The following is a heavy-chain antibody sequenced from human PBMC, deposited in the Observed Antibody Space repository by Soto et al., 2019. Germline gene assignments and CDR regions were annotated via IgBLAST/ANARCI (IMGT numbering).Heavy chain of an antibody. D-gene: IGHD3-10*01. CDR1: GGSISSGGYY. V-gene: IGHV4-31*03. J-gene: IGHJ4*02. CDR2: IYYSGST. CDR3: ARGVTRVRGVIHTPYFDY. Sequence: SETLSLTCTVSGGSISSGGYYWSWIRQHPGKGLEWIGYIYYSGSTYYNPSLKSRVTISVDTSKNQFSLKLSSVTAADTAVYYCARGVTRVRGVIHTPYFDYWGKGTLVTVSS.